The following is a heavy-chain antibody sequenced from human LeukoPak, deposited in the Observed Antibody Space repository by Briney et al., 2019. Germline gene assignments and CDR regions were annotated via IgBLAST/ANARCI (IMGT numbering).Heavy chain of an antibody. D-gene: IGHD3-22*01. J-gene: IGHJ4*02. Sequence: SETLSLTCAVYGGSFSGYYWSWIRQSPGKGLEWIGEINHSGSTNYNPSLKSRVTISVDTSKNQFSLKLSSVTAADTAVYYCARTPIYYDSSGYYASFDYWGQGTLVTVSS. CDR2: INHSGST. V-gene: IGHV4-34*01. CDR1: GGSFSGYY. CDR3: ARTPIYYDSSGYYASFDY.